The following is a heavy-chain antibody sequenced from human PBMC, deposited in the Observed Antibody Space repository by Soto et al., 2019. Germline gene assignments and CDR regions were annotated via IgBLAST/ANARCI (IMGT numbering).Heavy chain of an antibody. D-gene: IGHD6-13*01. Sequence: ASVKVSCKASGYTFATYGFSWVRQAPGQGLEWMGWISASNGNTNYAQKLRGRVTMTTDTSTSTAYMELRSLRSDDTAVFYYARSGRSWNLREFDYWGQGTLVTVSS. CDR2: ISASNGNT. CDR1: GYTFATYG. J-gene: IGHJ4*02. CDR3: ARSGRSWNLREFDY. V-gene: IGHV1-18*01.